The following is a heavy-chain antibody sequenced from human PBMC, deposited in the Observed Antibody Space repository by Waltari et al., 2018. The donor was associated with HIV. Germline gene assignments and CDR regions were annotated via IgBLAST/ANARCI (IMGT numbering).Heavy chain of an antibody. CDR2: ISYDGSNK. Sequence: QVQLVESGGGVVQPGRSLRLSCAASGFTFSSYAMHWVRQAPGKGLEWVAVISYDGSNKHYADSVKGRFTISRDNSKNTLYLQMNSLRAEDTAVYYCARDFSIADYYYGMDVWGQGTTVTVSS. V-gene: IGHV3-30*01. J-gene: IGHJ6*02. D-gene: IGHD3-22*01. CDR3: ARDFSIADYYYGMDV. CDR1: GFTFSSYA.